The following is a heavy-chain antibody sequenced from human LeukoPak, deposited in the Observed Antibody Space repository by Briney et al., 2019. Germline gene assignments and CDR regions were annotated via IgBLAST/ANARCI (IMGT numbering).Heavy chain of an antibody. CDR3: SRSLARGTTGVY. CDR2: INPNSGGT. J-gene: IGHJ4*02. Sequence: ASVKVSCKASGYTFTGYYMHWVRQPPRQGLEWMGWINPNSGGTNYAQKSQGGVTMTRDTSISTAYMELSRLRSDETAVYYYSRSLARGTTGVYWGQGTLVTVSS. V-gene: IGHV1-2*02. CDR1: GYTFTGYY. D-gene: IGHD1-7*01.